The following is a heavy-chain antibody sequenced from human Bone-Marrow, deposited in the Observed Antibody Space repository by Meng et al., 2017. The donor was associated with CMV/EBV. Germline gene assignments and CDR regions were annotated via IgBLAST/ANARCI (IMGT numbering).Heavy chain of an antibody. V-gene: IGHV3-21*01. CDR3: AREMRNDFWSGYYYFDY. Sequence: GESLKISCAASGFTFSRYWMSWVRQAPGKGLEWVSSISSSSSYIYYADSVKGRFTISRDNAKNSLYLQMNSLRAEDTAVYYCAREMRNDFWSGYYYFDYWGQGTLVTVSS. J-gene: IGHJ4*02. D-gene: IGHD3-3*01. CDR2: ISSSSSYI. CDR1: GFTFSRYW.